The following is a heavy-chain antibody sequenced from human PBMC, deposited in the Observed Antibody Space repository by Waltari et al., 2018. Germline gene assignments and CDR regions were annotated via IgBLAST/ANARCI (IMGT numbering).Heavy chain of an antibody. CDR1: GFTFSSYA. J-gene: IGHJ6*02. Sequence: EVQLLESGGGLVQPGGSLRLSCAASGFTFSSYAMSWVRQAPGRGLEWVSAIRGSGGSTYYADSVKGRFTISRDNSKNTLYLQMNSLRAEDTAVYYCAKGRADYYYYYYYGMDVWGQGTTVTVSS. D-gene: IGHD4-17*01. CDR2: IRGSGGST. V-gene: IGHV3-23*01. CDR3: AKGRADYYYYYYYGMDV.